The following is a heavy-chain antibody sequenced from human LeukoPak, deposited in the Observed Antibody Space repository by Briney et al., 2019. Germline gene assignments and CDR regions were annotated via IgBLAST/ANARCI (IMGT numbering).Heavy chain of an antibody. CDR2: IYYSGST. D-gene: IGHD3-22*01. CDR3: ARRPHYYDSSGT. J-gene: IGHJ5*02. Sequence: SETLSLTCTVSGGSISSYYWSWIRQPPGKGLEWIGYIYYSGSTNHNPSLKSRVTISVDTSKNQFSLKLSSVTAADTAVYYCARRPHYYDSSGTWGQGTLVTVSS. CDR1: GGSISSYY. V-gene: IGHV4-59*08.